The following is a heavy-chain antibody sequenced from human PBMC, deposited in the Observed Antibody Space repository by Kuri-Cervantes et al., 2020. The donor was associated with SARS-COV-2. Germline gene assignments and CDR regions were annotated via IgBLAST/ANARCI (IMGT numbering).Heavy chain of an antibody. Sequence: SQTLSLTCAVYGGSFSGYYWSWIRRPPGKGLEWIGEINHSGSTNYNPSLKSRVTISVDTSKNQFSLKLSSVTAADTAVYYCARLIGYSGYDYSFGYFDYWGQGTLVTVSS. V-gene: IGHV4-34*01. CDR3: ARLIGYSGYDYSFGYFDY. CDR2: INHSGST. CDR1: GGSFSGYY. D-gene: IGHD5-12*01. J-gene: IGHJ4*02.